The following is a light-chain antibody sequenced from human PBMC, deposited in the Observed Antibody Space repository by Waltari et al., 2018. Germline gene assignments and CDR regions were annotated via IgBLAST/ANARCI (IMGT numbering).Light chain of an antibody. CDR1: QSISDW. Sequence: DIQMTQSPSSLSASVGDRVTITCRVSQSISDWLAWYQQKPGKAPILLIYKASILKSGVPSRFSGSGSGTQFTLTISSLQPGDFATYYCQQYNTYSSFGQGTKLEIE. V-gene: IGKV1-5*03. CDR3: QQYNTYSS. CDR2: KAS. J-gene: IGKJ2*01.